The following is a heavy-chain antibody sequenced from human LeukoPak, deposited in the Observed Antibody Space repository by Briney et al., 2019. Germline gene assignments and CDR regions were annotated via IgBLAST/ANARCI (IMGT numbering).Heavy chain of an antibody. CDR1: GFTLSNYW. CDR2: IKQDGSER. D-gene: IGHD3-16*01. CDR3: AKYGGTNSFNN. V-gene: IGHV3-7*01. Sequence: GGSLRLSCATSGFTLSNYWMSWVRQAPGKGLEWVANIKQDGSERYYVDSVKGRFTISRDNAKNSLYLQMNSLRAEDTAVYYWAKYGGTNSFNNGGQGTRVTVPS. J-gene: IGHJ4*02.